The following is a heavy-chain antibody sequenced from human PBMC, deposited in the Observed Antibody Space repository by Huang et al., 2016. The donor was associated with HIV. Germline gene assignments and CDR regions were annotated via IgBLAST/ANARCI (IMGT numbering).Heavy chain of an antibody. D-gene: IGHD2-8*01. CDR3: ATQVSMSGPNFDY. J-gene: IGHJ4*02. CDR2: IFYSGST. V-gene: IGHV4-39*01. Sequence: HLQLQESGPGLVKPSETLSLNCTVSGGSISGSSNYWGWIRQSPGKGLELIWSIFYSGSTYYNLSLKSRVSISVDTSKTKFSLGLSSVTAADTAVYDCATQVSMSGPNFDYWGLGTLVTVSS. CDR1: GGSISGSSNY.